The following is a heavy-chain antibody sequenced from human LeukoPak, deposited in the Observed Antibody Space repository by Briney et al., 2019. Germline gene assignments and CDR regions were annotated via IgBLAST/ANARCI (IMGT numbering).Heavy chain of an antibody. CDR3: ARVGSSTSCFMCGLPV. CDR1: GGTFSSYA. Sequence: SVKVSCKASGGTFSSYAISWVRQAPGQGLEWMGGIIPIFGTANYAQKFQGRVTITADESTSTAYMELSSLRSEDTAVYYCARVGSSTSCFMCGLPVWGQGTTVTVSS. V-gene: IGHV1-69*13. CDR2: IIPIFGTA. J-gene: IGHJ6*02. D-gene: IGHD2-2*01.